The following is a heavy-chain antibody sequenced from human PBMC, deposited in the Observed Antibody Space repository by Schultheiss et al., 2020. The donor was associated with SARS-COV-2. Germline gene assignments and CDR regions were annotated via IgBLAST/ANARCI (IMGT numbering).Heavy chain of an antibody. CDR2: ISYDGSNK. CDR1: GFTFSSYA. CDR3: ARGSYKSTIPPFDY. V-gene: IGHV3-30-3*01. J-gene: IGHJ4*02. D-gene: IGHD3-3*01. Sequence: GGSLRLSCAASGFTFSSYAMHWVRQAPGKGLEWVAVISYDGSNKYYADSVKGRFTISRDNSKNTLYLQMNSLRAEDTAVYYCARGSYKSTIPPFDYWGQGTLVTVSS.